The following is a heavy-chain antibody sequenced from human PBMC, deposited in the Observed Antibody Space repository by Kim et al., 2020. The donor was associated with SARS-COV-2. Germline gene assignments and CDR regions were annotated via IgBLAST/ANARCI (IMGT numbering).Heavy chain of an antibody. CDR1: GFTFSSYA. D-gene: IGHD3-10*01. CDR2: ISGSGGST. J-gene: IGHJ6*02. CDR3: ANIGDYYGSGSYYKYYYYGMDV. Sequence: GGSLRLSCAASGFTFSSYAMSWVRQAPGKGLEWVSAISGSGGSTYYADSVKGRFTISRDNSKNTLYLQMNSLRAEDTAVYYCANIGDYYGSGSYYKYYYYGMDVWGQGTTVTISS. V-gene: IGHV3-23*01.